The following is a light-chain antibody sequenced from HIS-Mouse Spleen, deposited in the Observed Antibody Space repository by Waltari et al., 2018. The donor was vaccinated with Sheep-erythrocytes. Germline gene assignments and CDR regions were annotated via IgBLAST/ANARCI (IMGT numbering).Light chain of an antibody. Sequence: QSALTQPRSVSGSPGQSVTIPCTGTSSYLGGYNYVSWYQQHPGKAPKLMIYDVSKRPSGVPDRFSGSKSGNTASLTISGLQAEDEADYYCCSYAGSYTFVVFGGGTKLTVV. CDR3: CSYAGSYTFVV. CDR2: DVS. CDR1: SSYLGGYNY. J-gene: IGLJ2*01. V-gene: IGLV2-11*01.